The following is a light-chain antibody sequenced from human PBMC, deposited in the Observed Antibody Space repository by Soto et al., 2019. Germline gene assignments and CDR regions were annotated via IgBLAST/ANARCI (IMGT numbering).Light chain of an antibody. Sequence: QSVLTQPASVSGSPGQSITISCTGTSSDVGGSNYVSWYQHHPGKAPKLIISEVSNRPSGVSNRFSGSKSGNTASLTISGLQAEDEADYYCASYTSSRPYVFGTGTKVTVL. CDR2: EVS. CDR3: ASYTSSRPYV. CDR1: SSDVGGSNY. V-gene: IGLV2-14*01. J-gene: IGLJ1*01.